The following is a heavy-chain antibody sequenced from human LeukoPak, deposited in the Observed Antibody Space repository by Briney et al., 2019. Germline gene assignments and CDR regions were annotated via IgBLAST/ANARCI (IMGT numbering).Heavy chain of an antibody. CDR1: GYRFTSYW. D-gene: IGHD2-2*01. J-gene: IGHJ5*02. V-gene: IGHV5-51*01. Sequence: GESLKISFKGSGYRFTSYWIGWVRPRPGKGVGWGGIIYPGDSDTRDSPSFPGQVTISADKSISTASLQWSSLKASDTAMYFCARLVAPPAISFAPSGQGTLVTVSS. CDR2: IYPGDSDT. CDR3: ARLVAPPAISFAP.